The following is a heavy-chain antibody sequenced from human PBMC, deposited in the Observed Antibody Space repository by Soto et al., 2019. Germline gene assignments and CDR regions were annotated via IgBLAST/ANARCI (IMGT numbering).Heavy chain of an antibody. D-gene: IGHD5-12*01. J-gene: IGHJ5*02. Sequence: PSQTLSLTCAISGDSVSSNTASWNWIRQSPSRGLEWLGRTYFRSKRYNDYAVSVKSRIIINPDTSNNQFSLQLNSVTPEDTAVYCCAKGDNLGPKTGYAFDPWGQGIMVTVSS. V-gene: IGHV6-1*01. CDR3: AKGDNLGPKTGYAFDP. CDR2: TYFRSKRYN. CDR1: GDSVSSNTAS.